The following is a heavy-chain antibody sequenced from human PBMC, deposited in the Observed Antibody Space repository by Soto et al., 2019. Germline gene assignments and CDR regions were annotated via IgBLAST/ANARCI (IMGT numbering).Heavy chain of an antibody. J-gene: IGHJ4*02. CDR1: GFTFRSSW. Sequence: GGSLRHSCAASGFTFRSSWLHWVRQAPGKGLVWVSRITSDGSTTGYADSVKGRFTISRDNAKNTLYLQMNSLRAEDTAVYYCARDATMLRGVIDYWGQGTLVTVSS. CDR2: ITSDGSTT. CDR3: ARDATMLRGVIDY. D-gene: IGHD3-10*01. V-gene: IGHV3-74*01.